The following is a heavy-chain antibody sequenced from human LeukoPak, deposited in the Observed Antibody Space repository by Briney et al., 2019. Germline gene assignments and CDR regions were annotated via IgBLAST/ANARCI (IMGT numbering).Heavy chain of an antibody. D-gene: IGHD3-22*01. CDR2: ISWDGGST. J-gene: IGHJ4*02. CDR1: GFTFDDYA. V-gene: IGHV3-43D*03. CDR3: ARHVVAVGFDY. Sequence: GGSLRLSCAASGFTFDDYAMHWVRQAPGKGLEWVSLISWDGGSTYYADSVKGRFTISRDNSKNSLYLQMNSLRAEDTAVYYCARHVVAVGFDYWGQGTLVTVSS.